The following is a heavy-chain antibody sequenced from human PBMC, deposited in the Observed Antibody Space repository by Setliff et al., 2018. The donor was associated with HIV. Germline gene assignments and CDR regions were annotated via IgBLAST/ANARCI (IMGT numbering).Heavy chain of an antibody. CDR1: SGPFSGYT. CDR3: ARSRFVSVTAKAFDM. J-gene: IGHJ3*02. V-gene: IGHV4-34*01. D-gene: IGHD2-21*02. Sequence: SETLSLTCAVYSGPFSGYTWSWIRQPPGKGLEWIGEINHSGSTNYNPSLKSRVIISVDPSKNQFSLWQRSVTAADTAVYYCARSRFVSVTAKAFDMWGQGTMVTVSS. CDR2: INHSGST.